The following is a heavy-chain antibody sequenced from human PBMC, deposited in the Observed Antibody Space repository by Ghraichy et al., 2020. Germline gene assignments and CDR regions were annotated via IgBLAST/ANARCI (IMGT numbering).Heavy chain of an antibody. Sequence: SQTLSLTCAISGDSVSSNSAAWNWIRQSPSRGLEWLGRTSYRSKWYNDYAVSVKSRITINPDTSKNQFSLQLNSVTPEDTAVYYCAREVVGPKKLTFDYYYGMDVWGQGTTVTVSS. V-gene: IGHV6-1*01. CDR2: TSYRSKWYN. J-gene: IGHJ6*02. CDR3: AREVVGPKKLTFDYYYGMDV. D-gene: IGHD1-14*01. CDR1: GDSVSSNSAA.